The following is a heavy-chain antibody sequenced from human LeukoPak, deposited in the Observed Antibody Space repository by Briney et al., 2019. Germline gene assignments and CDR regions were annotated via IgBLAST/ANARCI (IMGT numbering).Heavy chain of an antibody. Sequence: ASVKVSCKASGYTFTSYGISWVRQAPGQGLEWMGWISAYNGNTNYAQKLQGRVTMTTDTTTCTAYMELRSLRSDDTAVYYCARYSSSPSGYYFDYWGQGTLVTVSS. J-gene: IGHJ4*02. CDR2: ISAYNGNT. V-gene: IGHV1-18*01. D-gene: IGHD6-6*01. CDR1: GYTFTSYG. CDR3: ARYSSSPSGYYFDY.